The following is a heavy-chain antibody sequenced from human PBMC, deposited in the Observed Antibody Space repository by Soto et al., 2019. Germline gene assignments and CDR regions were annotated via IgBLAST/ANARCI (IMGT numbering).Heavy chain of an antibody. D-gene: IGHD2-2*01. CDR1: GFSLSTSGVG. V-gene: IGHV2-5*02. CDR3: AHRDIVVVPAAYFDP. J-gene: IGHJ5*02. Sequence: QITLKESGPTLVKPTQTLTLTCTFSGFSLSTSGVGVGWIRQPPGNALEWLALIYWDDDKRYSPSLKSRLTITKDTSKNQVVLTMTNMDPVDTATYYCAHRDIVVVPAAYFDPWGQGTLVTVSS. CDR2: IYWDDDK.